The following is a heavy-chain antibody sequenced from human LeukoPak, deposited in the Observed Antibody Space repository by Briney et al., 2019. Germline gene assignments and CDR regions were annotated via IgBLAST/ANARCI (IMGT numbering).Heavy chain of an antibody. Sequence: PSETLSLTCTVSGGSISSYYWSWIRQPPGKGLEWIGYIYYSGSTNYNPSLKSRVTISVDTSKNQFSLKLNSVTAADTAVYYCASSTRDHYYYYMDVWGKGTTVTVSS. V-gene: IGHV4-59*01. CDR2: IYYSGST. J-gene: IGHJ6*03. D-gene: IGHD2-2*01. CDR3: ASSTRDHYYYYMDV. CDR1: GGSISSYY.